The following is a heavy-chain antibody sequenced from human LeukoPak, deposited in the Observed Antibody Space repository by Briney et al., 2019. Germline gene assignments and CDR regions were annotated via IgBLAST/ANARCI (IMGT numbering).Heavy chain of an antibody. CDR3: AKNVMYSSSAVDY. CDR2: ISGSGGST. CDR1: GFTFSSYT. V-gene: IGHV3-23*01. J-gene: IGHJ4*02. D-gene: IGHD6-6*01. Sequence: GGSLRLSCAASGFTFSSYTMNWVRQAPGKGLEWVSAISGSGGSTYYADSVKGRFTISRDDSKNTLYVQMNSLRAEDTAVYYCAKNVMYSSSAVDYWGQGTLVTVSS.